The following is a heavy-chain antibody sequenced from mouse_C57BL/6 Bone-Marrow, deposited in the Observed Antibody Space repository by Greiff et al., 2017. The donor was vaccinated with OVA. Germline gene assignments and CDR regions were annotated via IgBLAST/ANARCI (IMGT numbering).Heavy chain of an antibody. CDR1: GYSFTGYY. V-gene: IGHV1-42*01. Sequence: QLQQSGPELVKPGASVKISCKASGYSFTGYYMNWVKQSPEKSLEWIGEINPSTGGTTYNQKFKAKATLTVDKSSSTAYMQLKSLTSEDSAVYYCARLGILGGYYLGYWGQGTTLTVSS. D-gene: IGHD1-1*02. CDR3: ARLGILGGYYLGY. J-gene: IGHJ2*01. CDR2: INPSTGGT.